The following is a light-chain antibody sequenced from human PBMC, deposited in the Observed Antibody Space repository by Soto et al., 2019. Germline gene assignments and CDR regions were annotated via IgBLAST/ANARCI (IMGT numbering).Light chain of an antibody. CDR2: GAS. V-gene: IGKV1-12*01. CDR1: QGISNW. J-gene: IGKJ4*01. Sequence: DIQMTQSPFSVSAFVGDRVTITCRASQGISNWLAWYQQKPGRAPKLLIYGASTLQSGVPSRFSGSGSGTYFTLTISVLQPEDFATYFCQQGNSFPPLTFGGGTRVELK. CDR3: QQGNSFPPLT.